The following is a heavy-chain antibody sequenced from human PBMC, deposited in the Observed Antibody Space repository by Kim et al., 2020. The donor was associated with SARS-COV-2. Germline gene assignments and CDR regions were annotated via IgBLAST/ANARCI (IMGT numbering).Heavy chain of an antibody. CDR1: GFTLSDYY. J-gene: IGHJ6*02. Sequence: GGSLRLSCAASGFTLSDYYMKWIRQAPGKGLEWVSYISASGSDTKYADSVRGRFTISRDNAKNSLYLQMNSLRAEDTAIYYCARRFGDPSGVDVWGQGTTVTVSS. V-gene: IGHV3-11*03. CDR3: ARRFGDPSGVDV. CDR2: ISASGSDT. D-gene: IGHD3-16*01.